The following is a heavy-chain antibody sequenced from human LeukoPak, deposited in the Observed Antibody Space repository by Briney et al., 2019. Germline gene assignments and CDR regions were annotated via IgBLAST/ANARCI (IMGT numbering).Heavy chain of an antibody. J-gene: IGHJ3*02. CDR2: INPNSGGT. Sequence: ASVKVSCKASGYTFTGYYMHWVRQAPGQGLEWMGWINPNSGGTNYAQKFQGRVTMTRDTSISTAYMELSRLRSDDTAVYYCARGGIGYSYGYEAFDIWGQGTMVTVSS. D-gene: IGHD5-18*01. V-gene: IGHV1-2*02. CDR1: GYTFTGYY. CDR3: ARGGIGYSYGYEAFDI.